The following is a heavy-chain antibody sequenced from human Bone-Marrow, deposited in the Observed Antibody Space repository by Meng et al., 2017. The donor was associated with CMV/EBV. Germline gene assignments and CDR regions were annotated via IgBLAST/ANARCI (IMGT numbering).Heavy chain of an antibody. J-gene: IGHJ4*02. CDR3: ARDFFPAGY. V-gene: IGHV3-48*04. D-gene: IGHD2/OR15-2a*01. CDR1: GFTFSSYS. Sequence: GESLKISCAASGFTFSSYSMNWVRQAPGKGLEWVSYISSSSSTIYYADSVKGRFTISRDNAKNSLYLQMNSLRAEDTAVYYCARDFFPAGYWGQGTLVTVSS. CDR2: ISSSSSTI.